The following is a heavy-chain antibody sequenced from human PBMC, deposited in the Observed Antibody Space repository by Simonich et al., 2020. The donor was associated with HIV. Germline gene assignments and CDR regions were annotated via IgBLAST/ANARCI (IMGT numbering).Heavy chain of an antibody. CDR2: IRWNSGSI. D-gene: IGHD6-13*01. V-gene: IGHV3-9*01. CDR1: GFTFDDYA. CDR3: AKAFSSSWYGDAFDI. J-gene: IGHJ3*02. Sequence: EVQLVESGGGLVQPGRSLRLSCAASGFTFDDYAMPWVRQAPGKGLEGVSGIRWNSGSIGYADSVKGRFTISRDNAKNSLYLQMNSLRAEDTALYYCAKAFSSSWYGDAFDIWGQGTMVTVSS.